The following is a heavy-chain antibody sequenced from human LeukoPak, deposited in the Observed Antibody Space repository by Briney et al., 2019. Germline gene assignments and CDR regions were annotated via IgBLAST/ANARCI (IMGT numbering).Heavy chain of an antibody. CDR3: ARDQYSGYDSSFDY. J-gene: IGHJ4*02. CDR2: ISAYNGNT. D-gene: IGHD5-12*01. Sequence: ASVKVSCKASGYTFTSYSISWVRQAPGQGLEWMGWISAYNGNTNYAQKLQGRVTMTTDTSTSTAYMELRSLRSDDTAVYYCARDQYSGYDSSFDYWGQGTLVTVSS. V-gene: IGHV1-18*01. CDR1: GYTFTSYS.